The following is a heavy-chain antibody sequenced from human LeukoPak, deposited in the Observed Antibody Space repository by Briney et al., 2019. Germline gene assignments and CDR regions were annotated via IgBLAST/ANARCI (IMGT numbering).Heavy chain of an antibody. CDR2: INHSGST. CDR1: GGSFSGYY. D-gene: IGHD3/OR15-3a*01. Sequence: SSETLSLTCAVYGGSFSGYYWSWIRQPPGKGLEWIGEINHSGSTNYNPSLKSRVTISVDTSKNQFSMKLTSVTAADTAVYYCAREGGLLDTSSYWYFDLWGRGTLVTVSS. V-gene: IGHV4-34*01. CDR3: AREGGLLDTSSYWYFDL. J-gene: IGHJ2*01.